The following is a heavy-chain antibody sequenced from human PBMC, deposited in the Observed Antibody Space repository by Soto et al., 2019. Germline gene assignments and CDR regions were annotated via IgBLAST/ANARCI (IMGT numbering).Heavy chain of an antibody. CDR2: INWNSGSI. D-gene: IGHD1-1*01. CDR1: GFTFDDYA. V-gene: IGHV3-9*01. Sequence: EVQLLESGGGLVQPGRSLRLSCAASGFTFDDYAMHWVRQVPGKGLEWVSGINWNSGSICYGDSVKGRFAISRDNAKNTLHLQINSPRAADTAFYYCVKDAIINWYRGNFRHWGQGTVVTVPS. CDR3: VKDAIINWYRGNFRH. J-gene: IGHJ1*01.